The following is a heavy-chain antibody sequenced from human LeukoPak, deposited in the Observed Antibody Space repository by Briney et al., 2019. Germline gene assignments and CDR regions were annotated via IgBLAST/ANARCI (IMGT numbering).Heavy chain of an antibody. CDR1: GFTFSSYG. J-gene: IGHJ4*02. V-gene: IGHV3-30*18. D-gene: IGHD4-17*01. Sequence: GGSLRLSCAASGFTFSSYGMSWVRQAPGKGLEWVAVISYDGSNKYYADSVKGRFTISRDNSKNTLYLQMNSLRGEDTAVYYCAKLGTTSVTTGYWGQGTLVTVSS. CDR2: ISYDGSNK. CDR3: AKLGTTSVTTGY.